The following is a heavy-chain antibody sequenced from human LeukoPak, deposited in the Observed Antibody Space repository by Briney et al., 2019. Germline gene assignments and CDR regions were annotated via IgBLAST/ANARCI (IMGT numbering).Heavy chain of an antibody. CDR1: GFTFSSYA. CDR2: ISYDGSNK. CDR3: ANRQNGDYFDY. V-gene: IGHV3-30*04. J-gene: IGHJ4*02. D-gene: IGHD1-1*01. Sequence: GGSLRLSRAASGFTFSSYAMHWVRQAPGKGLEWVAVISYDGSNKYYADSVKGRFTISRDNSKNTLYLQMNSLRAEDTAVYYCANRQNGDYFDYWGREPWSPSPQ.